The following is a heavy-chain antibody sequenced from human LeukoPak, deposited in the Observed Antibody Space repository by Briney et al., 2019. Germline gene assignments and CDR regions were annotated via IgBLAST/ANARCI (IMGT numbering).Heavy chain of an antibody. J-gene: IGHJ6*02. Sequence: SETLSLTGAVYGGSFSGYFWSWIRQPPGKGLEWIGEINHSGSTNYNPSLKSRVTILLDTSKNQFSLRLNSVTAADTAVYYCVAGRDGMDVWGQGTTVTVSS. V-gene: IGHV4-34*01. CDR1: GGSFSGYF. CDR3: VAGRDGMDV. CDR2: INHSGST. D-gene: IGHD3-10*01.